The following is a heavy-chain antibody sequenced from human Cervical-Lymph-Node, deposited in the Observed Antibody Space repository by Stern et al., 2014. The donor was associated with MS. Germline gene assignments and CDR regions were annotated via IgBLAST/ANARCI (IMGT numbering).Heavy chain of an antibody. Sequence: QVQLVQSGAEVKKPGSSVKVSCKASGDTFSSYAINWVRQVPGQGLEWMGGITPVFGTTNYAQKFQGRVTITADKSTNTAYMELMTLRSEDTAVYYCARGGGLVGYFDYWGQGTLDSVSS. J-gene: IGHJ4*02. CDR2: ITPVFGTT. CDR3: ARGGGLVGYFDY. CDR1: GDTFSSYA. V-gene: IGHV1-69*06. D-gene: IGHD1-26*01.